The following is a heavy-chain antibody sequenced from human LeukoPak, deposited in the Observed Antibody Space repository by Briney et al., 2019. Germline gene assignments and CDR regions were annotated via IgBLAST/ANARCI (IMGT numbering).Heavy chain of an antibody. J-gene: IGHJ5*02. CDR3: ARDYCSGGSCYSGWFDP. Sequence: ASVKVSCKASGFTFNAYNIHWVRQAPGQGLEWMGWINPSSGGTNYAQKFQGRVTMTRDTSISTAYMELSRLRSDDTAVYYCARDYCSGGSCYSGWFDPWGQGTLVIVSS. CDR2: INPSSGGT. D-gene: IGHD2-15*01. CDR1: GFTFNAYN. V-gene: IGHV1-2*02.